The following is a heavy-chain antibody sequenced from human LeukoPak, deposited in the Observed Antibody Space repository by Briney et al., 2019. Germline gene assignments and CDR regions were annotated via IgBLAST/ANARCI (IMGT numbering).Heavy chain of an antibody. CDR3: ARDISGYSQH. D-gene: IGHD1-14*01. CDR2: ISSISPYI. Sequence: GGSLRLSCAASGFSFSSYTMNWVHQAPGKGLEWVSSISSISPYIYYADSVKGRFTISRDNAKNSLYLQMNSLRAEDTAVYYCARDISGYSQHWGQGTLVTVSS. CDR1: GFSFSSYT. J-gene: IGHJ1*01. V-gene: IGHV3-21*01.